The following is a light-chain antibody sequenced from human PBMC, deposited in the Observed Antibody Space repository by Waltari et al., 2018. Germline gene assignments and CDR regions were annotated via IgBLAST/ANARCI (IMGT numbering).Light chain of an antibody. Sequence: QSVLTQPPSASGTPGQTVSISCSGGSSNIAVNTVNWYQQLPGMAPKLLINGNNQRPSVVPDRFSGSKSGTSASLAISGLQSEDEADYYCAAWDDSLYGRVFGGGTKLTVL. CDR1: SSNIAVNT. J-gene: IGLJ2*01. CDR2: GNN. V-gene: IGLV1-44*01. CDR3: AAWDDSLYGRV.